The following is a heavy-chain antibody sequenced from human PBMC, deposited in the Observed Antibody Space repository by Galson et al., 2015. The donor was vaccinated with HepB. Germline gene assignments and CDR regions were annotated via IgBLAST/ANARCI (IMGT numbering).Heavy chain of an antibody. D-gene: IGHD2-15*01. CDR3: ARGAGGYCSGGSCYSVDY. J-gene: IGHJ4*02. Sequence: SLRLSCAASGFTFSDYYMSWIRQAPGKGLEWVSYISSSSSYTNYADSVKGRFTISRDNAKNSLYLQMNSLRAEDTAVYYCARGAGGYCSGGSCYSVDYWGQGTLVTVSS. CDR1: GFTFSDYY. CDR2: ISSSSSYT. V-gene: IGHV3-11*06.